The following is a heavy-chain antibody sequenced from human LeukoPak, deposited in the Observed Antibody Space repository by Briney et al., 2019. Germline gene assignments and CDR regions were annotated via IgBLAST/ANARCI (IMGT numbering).Heavy chain of an antibody. CDR3: ARRITMIVVVSPNDAFDL. V-gene: IGHV4-34*01. CDR2: INHSGST. CDR1: GGSFSGYY. J-gene: IGHJ3*01. Sequence: PSETLSLTCAVYGGSFSGYYWSWIRQPPGKGLEWIGEINHSGSTNYNPSLKSRVTISVDTSKNQFSLKLSSVTAADTAVYYCARRITMIVVVSPNDAFDLWGQGTMVTVSS. D-gene: IGHD3-22*01.